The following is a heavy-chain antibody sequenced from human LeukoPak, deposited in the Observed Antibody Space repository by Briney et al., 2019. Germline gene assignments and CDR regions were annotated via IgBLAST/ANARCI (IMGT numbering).Heavy chain of an antibody. J-gene: IGHJ5*02. D-gene: IGHD2-2*01. CDR3: AREFSSTSGENWFDP. CDR1: GGSISSYY. Sequence: SETLSLTCTVSGGSISSYYWSWIRQPPGKGLEWIGYIYYSGSTNYNPSLKSRVTISVDTSKNQFSLKLSSVTAAGTAVYYCAREFSSTSGENWFDPWGQGTLVTVSS. V-gene: IGHV4-59*01. CDR2: IYYSGST.